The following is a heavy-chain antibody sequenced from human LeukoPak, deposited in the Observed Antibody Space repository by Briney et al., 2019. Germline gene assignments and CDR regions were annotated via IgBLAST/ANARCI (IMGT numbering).Heavy chain of an antibody. D-gene: IGHD5-12*01. J-gene: IGHJ4*02. CDR1: GYSFTTYY. V-gene: IGHV1-46*01. Sequence: ASVKVCCKASGYSFTTYYMHWVRQAPGQGLGWLGIIDPSGGSTAYAQKFQGRVTMTRDTSTSTVYMELSSLRSEDTAVYYCARRGFDSRYFDYWGQGTLVTVSS. CDR3: ARRGFDSRYFDY. CDR2: IDPSGGST.